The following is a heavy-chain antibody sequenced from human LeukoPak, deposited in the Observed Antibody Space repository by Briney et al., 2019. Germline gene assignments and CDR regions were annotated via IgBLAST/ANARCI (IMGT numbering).Heavy chain of an antibody. CDR3: AKGVRDYWSAYYRD. D-gene: IGHD3-3*01. CDR1: GFTFGSYA. J-gene: IGHJ4*02. V-gene: IGHV3-23*01. Sequence: GGSLRLSCAASGFTFGSYAMSWVRQAPGKGLEWVSGTSASGGSPYYTDSVKGRFTISRDNSKDTLYLQMTSLRAEDTAVYYCAKGVRDYWSAYYRDWGQGTLVTVSS. CDR2: TSASGGSP.